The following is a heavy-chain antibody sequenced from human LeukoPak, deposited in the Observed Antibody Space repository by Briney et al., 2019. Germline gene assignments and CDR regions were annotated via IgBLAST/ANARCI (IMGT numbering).Heavy chain of an antibody. Sequence: SETLSLTCAVYGGSFSGYYWSWIRQPPGKGLEWIGEINHSGSTNYNPSLKSRVTISVDTSKNQFSLKLSSVTAVDTAVYYCARVHYPKGWFDPWGQGTLVTVSS. CDR1: GGSFSGYY. J-gene: IGHJ5*02. V-gene: IGHV4-34*01. CDR3: ARVHYPKGWFDP. CDR2: INHSGST. D-gene: IGHD3-10*01.